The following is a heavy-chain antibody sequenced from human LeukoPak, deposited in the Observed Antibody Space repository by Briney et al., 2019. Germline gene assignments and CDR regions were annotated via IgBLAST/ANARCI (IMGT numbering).Heavy chain of an antibody. J-gene: IGHJ5*02. V-gene: IGHV1-8*01. CDR3: ARGATIFGVVIIYGGYNWFDP. D-gene: IGHD3-3*01. Sequence: ASVKVSCKAPGYTFTSYDINWVRQATGQGLEWMGWMNPNSGNTGYAQKFQGRVTMTRNTSISTAYMELSSLRSEDTAVYYCARGATIFGVVIIYGGYNWFDPWGQGTLVTVSS. CDR2: MNPNSGNT. CDR1: GYTFTSYD.